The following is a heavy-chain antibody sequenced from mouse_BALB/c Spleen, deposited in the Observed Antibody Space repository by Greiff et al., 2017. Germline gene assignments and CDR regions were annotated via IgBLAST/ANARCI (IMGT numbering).Heavy chain of an antibody. Sequence: VKLVESGAELAKPGASVKMSCKASGYTFTSYWMHWVKQRPGQGLEWIGYINPSTGYTEYNQKFKDKATLTADKSSSTAYMQLSSLTSEDSAVYYCARGEVRRGGHFDYWGQGTTLTVSS. J-gene: IGHJ2*01. CDR3: ARGEVRRGGHFDY. CDR2: INPSTGYT. D-gene: IGHD2-14*01. CDR1: GYTFTSYW. V-gene: IGHV1-7*01.